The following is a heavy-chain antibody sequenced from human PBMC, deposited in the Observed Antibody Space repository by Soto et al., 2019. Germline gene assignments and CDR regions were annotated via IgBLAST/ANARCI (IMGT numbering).Heavy chain of an antibody. Sequence: SVKVSCKASGGTFSSYAISWVRQAPGQGLEWMGGIIPIFGTANYAQKSQGRVTITADESTSTAYMELSSLRSEDTAVYYCASSFGELLPYYYYGMDVWGQGTTVTVSS. D-gene: IGHD3-10*01. J-gene: IGHJ6*02. CDR1: GGTFSSYA. CDR2: IIPIFGTA. CDR3: ASSFGELLPYYYYGMDV. V-gene: IGHV1-69*13.